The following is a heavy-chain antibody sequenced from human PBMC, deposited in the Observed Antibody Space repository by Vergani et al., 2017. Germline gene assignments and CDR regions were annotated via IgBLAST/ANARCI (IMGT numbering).Heavy chain of an antibody. V-gene: IGHV1-24*01. CDR1: GYTLTELS. Sequence: QVQLVQSGAEVKKPGASVKVSCKVSGYTLTELSMHWVRQAPGKGLEWMGGFDPEDGETIDAQKFQGRVTMTEDTSTDTAYMELSSLRSEDTAVYYCATGRREYCSSTSCSDMDVWGQGTTVTVSS. CDR3: ATGRREYCSSTSCSDMDV. CDR2: FDPEDGET. J-gene: IGHJ6*02. D-gene: IGHD2-2*01.